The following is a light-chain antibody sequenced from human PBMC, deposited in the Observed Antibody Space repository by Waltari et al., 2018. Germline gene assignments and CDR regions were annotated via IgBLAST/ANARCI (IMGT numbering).Light chain of an antibody. CDR3: QQYGSSPTT. J-gene: IGKJ1*01. V-gene: IGKV3-20*01. Sequence: EIVLTQSPATLSLSPGERATLPCRASQTVSTTYLAWYQQKPGQAPRLFIYGASNRATGIPDRFSGGGSGTDFTLTISRLEPEDSAVYYCQQYGSSPTTFGQGTRVEVK. CDR2: GAS. CDR1: QTVSTTY.